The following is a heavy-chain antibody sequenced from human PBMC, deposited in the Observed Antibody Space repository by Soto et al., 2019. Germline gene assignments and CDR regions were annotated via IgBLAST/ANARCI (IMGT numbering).Heavy chain of an antibody. CDR2: IWYDGSNK. CDR3: ARGPYYDFWSGHDAFDI. Sequence: QVQLVESGGGVVQPGRSLRLSCAASGFTFSSYGMHWVRQAPGKWLEWVAVIWYDGSNKYYADSVKGRFTISRDNSKNTLYLQMNSLRAEDTAVYYCARGPYYDFWSGHDAFDIWGQGTMVTVSS. J-gene: IGHJ3*02. V-gene: IGHV3-33*01. D-gene: IGHD3-3*01. CDR1: GFTFSSYG.